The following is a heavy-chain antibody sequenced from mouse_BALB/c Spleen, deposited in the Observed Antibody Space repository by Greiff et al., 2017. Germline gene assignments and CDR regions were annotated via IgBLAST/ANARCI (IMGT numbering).Heavy chain of an antibody. D-gene: IGHD2-14*01. CDR2: ISNGGGST. Sequence: DVLLVESGGGLVQPGGSLKLSCAASGFTFSSYTMSWVRQTPEKRLEWVAYISNGGGSTYYPDTVKGRFTISRDNANNTLYLQMSSLKSEDTAMYYCARRRRYDGDYFDYWGQGTTLTVSS. V-gene: IGHV5-12-2*01. CDR3: ARRRRYDGDYFDY. CDR1: GFTFSSYT. J-gene: IGHJ2*01.